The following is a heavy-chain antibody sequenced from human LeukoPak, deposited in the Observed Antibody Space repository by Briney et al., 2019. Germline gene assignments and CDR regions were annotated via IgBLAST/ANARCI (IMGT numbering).Heavy chain of an antibody. Sequence: GGSLRLSCAASGINFSDSEMNWVRQAPGQGLEWVSAISDNGGGTYYADSAKGRFTVSRDNSKNTLYLQMNSLRAEDTAVYYCAREFKVGTTTLSFDIWGQGTMVTVSS. V-gene: IGHV3-23*01. D-gene: IGHD1-26*01. CDR1: GINFSDSE. J-gene: IGHJ3*02. CDR3: AREFKVGTTTLSFDI. CDR2: ISDNGGGT.